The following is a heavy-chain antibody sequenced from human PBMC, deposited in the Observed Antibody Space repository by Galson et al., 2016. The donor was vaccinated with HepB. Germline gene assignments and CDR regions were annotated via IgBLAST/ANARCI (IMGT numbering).Heavy chain of an antibody. Sequence: LTLTCTVSGGSVSSGIYYWSWIRQPPGKGLEWIGHIYYTGGTNYNSSLKSRVTISTDRSKNQFSLKLSSVTAADTALYYCARDRRYDFSSGNPRYGMDVWGQGATVIVSS. CDR2: IYYTGGT. J-gene: IGHJ6*02. CDR1: GGSVSSGIYY. V-gene: IGHV4-61*01. D-gene: IGHD3-3*01. CDR3: ARDRRYDFSSGNPRYGMDV.